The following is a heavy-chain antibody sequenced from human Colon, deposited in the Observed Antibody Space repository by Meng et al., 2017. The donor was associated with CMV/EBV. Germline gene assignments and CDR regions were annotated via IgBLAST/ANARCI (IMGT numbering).Heavy chain of an antibody. CDR2: INPKSGDT. Sequence: QGEPVPSGGEVKKPGASVKVSCKASGYTFTGFYIQWVRQAPGQGLEWMGWINPKSGDTIYEQKFQGRVTMTRDTSISTVYMDLNSLRSDDTAVYFCARDLWSGSSDYFDYWGQGTLVTVSS. CDR1: GYTFTGFY. D-gene: IGHD3-3*01. J-gene: IGHJ4*02. V-gene: IGHV1-2*02. CDR3: ARDLWSGSSDYFDY.